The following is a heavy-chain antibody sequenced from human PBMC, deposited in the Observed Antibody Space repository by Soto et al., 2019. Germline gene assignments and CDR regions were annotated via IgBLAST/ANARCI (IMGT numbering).Heavy chain of an antibody. CDR1: GYTFTSYA. J-gene: IGHJ4*02. CDR3: ARDWGSGWYYFDY. D-gene: IGHD6-19*01. CDR2: INAGNGNT. V-gene: IGHV1-3*01. Sequence: ASVKVSCKASGYTFTSYAMHWVRQAPGQRLEWMGWINAGNGNTKYSQKFQGRVTITRDTSASTAYVELSSLRSEDTAVYYCARDWGSGWYYFDYWGQGTLVTVSS.